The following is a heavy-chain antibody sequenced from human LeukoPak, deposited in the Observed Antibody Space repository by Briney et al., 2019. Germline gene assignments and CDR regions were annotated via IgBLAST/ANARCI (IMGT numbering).Heavy chain of an antibody. D-gene: IGHD2-21*01. Sequence: GASVKVSCKASGYTFTAYYMHWVRQAPGQGLEWMGWLNGNNGDTRFAQKFQGRVTVTMDTSISTAYMDVSRPTSDDTAVYYCARDVARAFDIWGQGTMVTVSS. CDR2: LNGNNGDT. CDR1: GYTFTAYY. J-gene: IGHJ3*02. CDR3: ARDVARAFDI. V-gene: IGHV1-2*02.